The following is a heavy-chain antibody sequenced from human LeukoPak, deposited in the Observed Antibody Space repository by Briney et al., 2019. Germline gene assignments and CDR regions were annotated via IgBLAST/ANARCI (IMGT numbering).Heavy chain of an antibody. V-gene: IGHV1-69*05. Sequence: GSSVKVSCKASGGTFSSYAISWVRQAPGQGLKWMGRIIPIFGTANYAQKFQGRVTITTDESTSTAYMELSSLRSEDTAVYYCAGGGYCSSTSCPHEWGQGTLVTVSS. CDR3: AGGGYCSSTSCPHE. D-gene: IGHD2-2*01. CDR1: GGTFSSYA. CDR2: IIPIFGTA. J-gene: IGHJ4*02.